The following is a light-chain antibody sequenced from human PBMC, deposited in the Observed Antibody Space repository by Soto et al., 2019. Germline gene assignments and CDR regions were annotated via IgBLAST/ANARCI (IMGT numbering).Light chain of an antibody. CDR2: GAS. CDR3: QQYGTSRQT. V-gene: IGKV3-20*01. J-gene: IGKJ1*01. Sequence: LLTQSPGTLSLSPGERATLSCRASQSVASSYLAWYQQKPGQAPRLLIYGASSRATGIPDRFTGSGSGTDFTLTISRLEPEDFAVYYCQQYGTSRQTFGQGTKVDIK. CDR1: QSVASSY.